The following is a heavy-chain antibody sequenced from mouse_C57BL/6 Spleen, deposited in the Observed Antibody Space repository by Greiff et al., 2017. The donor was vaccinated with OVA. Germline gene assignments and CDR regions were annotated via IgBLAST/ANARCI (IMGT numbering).Heavy chain of an antibody. CDR3: ASGYYEGYYFDY. J-gene: IGHJ2*01. V-gene: IGHV1-64*01. CDR2: LHPNSGST. Sequence: QVQLQQPGAELVKPGASVKLSCKASGYTFTSYWMHWVKLRPGQGLEWIGMLHPNSGSTNSNEQSTSNATLPVDKSSSTAYMQLSSLTSEDSAVYYCASGYYEGYYFDYWGQGTTLTVSS. D-gene: IGHD2-3*01. CDR1: GYTFTSYW.